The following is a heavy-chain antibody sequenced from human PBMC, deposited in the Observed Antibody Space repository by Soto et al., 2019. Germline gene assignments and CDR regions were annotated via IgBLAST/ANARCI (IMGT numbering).Heavy chain of an antibody. V-gene: IGHV3-74*01. CDR3: ARDEGYYDSSALHAFDI. D-gene: IGHD3-22*01. CDR2: INSDGSST. CDR1: GFTFSSYW. Sequence: PGGSLRLSCAVSGFTFSSYWMHWVRQAPGKGLVWVSRINSDGSSTSYADSVKGRFTISRDNAKNTLYLQMNSLRAEDTAVYYCARDEGYYDSSALHAFDIWGQGTMVTVSS. J-gene: IGHJ3*02.